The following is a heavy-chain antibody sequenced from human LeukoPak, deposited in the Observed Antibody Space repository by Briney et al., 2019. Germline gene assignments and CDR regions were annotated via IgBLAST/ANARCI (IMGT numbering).Heavy chain of an antibody. CDR2: ISSSIYR. D-gene: IGHD1-14*01. J-gene: IGHJ4*02. CDR1: GLSFSTYS. CDR3: ARELPAPAPHKYFDY. Sequence: GGSLRLSCAASGLSFSTYSMNWVRQAPGKGLEWVSSISSSIYRYYADSVKGRFTISRDNSKNTLYLQMNSLRAEDTAVYYCARELPAPAPHKYFDYWGQGTLVTVSS. V-gene: IGHV3-21*04.